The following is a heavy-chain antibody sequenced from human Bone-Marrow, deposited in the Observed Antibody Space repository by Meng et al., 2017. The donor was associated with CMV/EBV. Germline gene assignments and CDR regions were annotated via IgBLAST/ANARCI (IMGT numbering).Heavy chain of an antibody. V-gene: IGHV1-46*01. D-gene: IGHD3-10*01. J-gene: IGHJ4*02. Sequence: KASGYTFTSYYMHWVRQAPGQGLEWMGIINPSGGSTSYAQKFQGRVTMTRDTSTSTVYMGLSSLRSEDTAVYYCARVGYGSGSTVDYWGQGTLVTVSS. CDR1: GYTFTSYY. CDR3: ARVGYGSGSTVDY. CDR2: INPSGGST.